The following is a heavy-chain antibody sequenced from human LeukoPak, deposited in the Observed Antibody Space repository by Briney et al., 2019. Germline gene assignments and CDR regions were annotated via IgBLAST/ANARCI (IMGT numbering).Heavy chain of an antibody. CDR1: GYTFTSYY. J-gene: IGHJ4*02. D-gene: IGHD5-24*01. CDR3: ARRDWLVINGWLQFYLDC. V-gene: IGHV1-46*01. Sequence: GASVKVSCKASGYTFTSYYMHWVRQAPGQGLEWMGIINPSGGSTSYAQKFQGRVTMTRDTSTSTVYMELSSLRSEDTAVYYCARRDWLVINGWLQFYLDCWGQGTLVTVSS. CDR2: INPSGGST.